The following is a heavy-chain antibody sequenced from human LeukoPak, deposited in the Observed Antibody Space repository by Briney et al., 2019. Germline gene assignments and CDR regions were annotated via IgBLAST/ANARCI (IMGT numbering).Heavy chain of an antibody. CDR3: ASTLDDSSRYYLGYYYGMDV. CDR1: GGSISSGGYY. CDR2: IYYSGGT. D-gene: IGHD3-22*01. J-gene: IGHJ6*02. Sequence: SQTLSLTCTVSGGSISSGGYYWSWIRQPPGKGLEWIGYIYYSGGTYYNPSLKSRVTISVDTSKNQFSLKLSSVTAADTAVYYCASTLDDSSRYYLGYYYGMDVWGQGPTVTVSS. V-gene: IGHV4-31*03.